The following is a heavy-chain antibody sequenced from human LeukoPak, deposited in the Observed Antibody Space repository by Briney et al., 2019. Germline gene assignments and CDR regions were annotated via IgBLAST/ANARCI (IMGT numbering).Heavy chain of an antibody. CDR1: GFTFSNAW. Sequence: PGGSLRLSCAASGFTFSNAWMSWVRQAPGKGLEWVGRIKSKTDGGTTDYAAPVKGRFTISRDDSKNTLYLQMNSLKTEDTAVYYCTTGDYYGSGSYVPPYYYYMDVWGKGTTVTVSS. CDR2: IKSKTDGGTT. D-gene: IGHD3-10*01. CDR3: TTGDYYGSGSYVPPYYYYMDV. J-gene: IGHJ6*03. V-gene: IGHV3-15*01.